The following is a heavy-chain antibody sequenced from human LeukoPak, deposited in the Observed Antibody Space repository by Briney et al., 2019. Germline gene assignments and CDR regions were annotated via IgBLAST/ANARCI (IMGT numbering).Heavy chain of an antibody. CDR2: FDPEDGET. CDR1: GYTLTELS. Sequence: ASVKVSCKVSGYTLTELSMHWVRQAPGKGLEWMGGFDPEDGETIYAQKFQGRVTMTEDTSTDTAYMELSSLRSEDTAVYYCATPSLRGTYYYYYGMDVWGQGTTVTVSS. CDR3: ATPSLRGTYYYYYGMDV. J-gene: IGHJ6*02. D-gene: IGHD3-10*01. V-gene: IGHV1-24*01.